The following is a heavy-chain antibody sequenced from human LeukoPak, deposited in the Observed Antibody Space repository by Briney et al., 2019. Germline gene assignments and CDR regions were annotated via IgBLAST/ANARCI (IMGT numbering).Heavy chain of an antibody. CDR2: ISKDGSKT. CDR1: GFTFSDHV. Sequence: GRSLRLSCAASGFTFSDHVMHWVRQAPGMGQEWVAVISKDGSKTFYAGSVEGRFTFSRDNSENTLYLQMNYLKPEDTAVYYCAKDEGTIWNSKNDPFDIWGQGTMVTVSS. V-gene: IGHV3-30*17. CDR3: AKDEGTIWNSKNDPFDI. J-gene: IGHJ3*02. D-gene: IGHD1-7*01.